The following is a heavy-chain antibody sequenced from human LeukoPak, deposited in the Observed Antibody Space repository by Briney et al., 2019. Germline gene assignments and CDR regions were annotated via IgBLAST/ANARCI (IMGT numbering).Heavy chain of an antibody. Sequence: WETLSLTCTVSGGSISSNYMSWVRQAPGKGLEWVSVIYSGGSTYYADSVKGRFTISRDNSKNTLYLQMNSLRAEDTAVYYCARDLSGSFYFDYWGQGTLVTVSS. CDR2: IYSGGST. J-gene: IGHJ4*02. CDR3: ARDLSGSFYFDY. D-gene: IGHD1-26*01. V-gene: IGHV3-53*01. CDR1: GGSISSNY.